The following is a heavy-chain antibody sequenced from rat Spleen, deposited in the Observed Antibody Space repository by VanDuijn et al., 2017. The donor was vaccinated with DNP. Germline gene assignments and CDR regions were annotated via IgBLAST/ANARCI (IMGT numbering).Heavy chain of an antibody. CDR2: ISYDGSST. Sequence: EVQLVESGGGLVQPGRSLKLSCAASGFTFSDYNMAWVRQAPKKGLEWVATISYDGSSTYYRDSVKCRFTISRDNAKSTLYLQMDSLRSEDTATYYCARDERDTYYGYNGDFDYWGQGVMVTVSS. CDR3: ARDERDTYYGYNGDFDY. V-gene: IGHV5-7*01. J-gene: IGHJ2*01. D-gene: IGHD1-9*01. CDR1: GFTFSDYN.